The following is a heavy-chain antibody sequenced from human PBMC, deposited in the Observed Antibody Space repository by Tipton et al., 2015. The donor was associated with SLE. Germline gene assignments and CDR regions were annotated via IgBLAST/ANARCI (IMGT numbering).Heavy chain of an antibody. J-gene: IGHJ4*02. V-gene: IGHV3-9*01. CDR1: GFKFVDYA. CDR3: VKDISGGYSSAWEPFDY. CDR2: ISWNAGNI. Sequence: SLRLSCAASGFKFVDYAMHWVRQAPGKGLEWVSGISWNAGNIAYADSVEGRFTISRDNARNSLYLQMNSLTPDDTALYFCVKDISGGYSSAWEPFDYWGQGTLVTVSS. D-gene: IGHD2-21*01.